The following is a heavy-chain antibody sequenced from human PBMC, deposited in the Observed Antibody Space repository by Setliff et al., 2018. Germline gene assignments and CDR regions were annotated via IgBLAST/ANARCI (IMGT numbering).Heavy chain of an antibody. CDR3: TRGGERYHTAN. Sequence: PSETLSLTCAVSGVSVNSLTWWSWVRQTPGKGLEWIGFIYHDGNPKFNPSVNYNPSLKSRVTMSIDKSKNRFSLNLRSVTAADTAVYYCTRGGERYHTANWGQGLLVTVSS. V-gene: IGHV4-28*03. CDR2: IYHDGNP. D-gene: IGHD2-2*01. J-gene: IGHJ4*02. CDR1: GVSVNSLTW.